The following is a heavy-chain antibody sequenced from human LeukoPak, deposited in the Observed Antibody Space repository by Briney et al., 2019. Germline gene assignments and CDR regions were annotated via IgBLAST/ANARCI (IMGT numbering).Heavy chain of an antibody. V-gene: IGHV3-74*01. Sequence: GGSLRLSCAASGFSLGYYWMHWVRQAPGKGLVWVSRINSDGQTTNYADSVKGRLTISRDSARNTVYLHMNSLRAEDTAVYYCAQGYYDSSGYHNAFDIWDQGTMVTVSS. D-gene: IGHD3-22*01. CDR1: GFSLGYYW. J-gene: IGHJ3*02. CDR2: INSDGQTT. CDR3: AQGYYDSSGYHNAFDI.